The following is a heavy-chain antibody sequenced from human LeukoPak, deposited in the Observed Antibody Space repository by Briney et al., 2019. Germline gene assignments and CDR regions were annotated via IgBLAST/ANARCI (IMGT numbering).Heavy chain of an antibody. V-gene: IGHV1-18*01. D-gene: IGHD5-18*01. J-gene: IGHJ4*02. Sequence: ASVKVSCKASGYTFTSYGISWVRQAPGQGLEWMGWISAYNGNTNYAQKLQGRVTMTTHTSTSTAYMELRSLRSDDTAVYYCARDHLVQLWSQGPPFCDYWGQGTLVTVSS. CDR2: ISAYNGNT. CDR3: ARDHLVQLWSQGPPFCDY. CDR1: GYTFTSYG.